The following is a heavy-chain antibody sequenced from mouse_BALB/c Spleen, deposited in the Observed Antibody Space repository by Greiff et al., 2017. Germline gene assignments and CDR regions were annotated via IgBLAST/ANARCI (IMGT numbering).Heavy chain of an antibody. D-gene: IGHD1-2*01. CDR3: ARGSLLRQEGFAY. CDR1: GFTFSSYA. Sequence: DVMLVESGGGLVKPGGSLKLSCAASGFTFSSYAMSWVRQTPEKRLEWVASISSGGSTYYPDSVKGRFTISRDNARNILYLQMSSLRSEDTAMYYCARGSLLRQEGFAYWGQGTLVTVSA. V-gene: IGHV5-6-5*01. CDR2: ISSGGST. J-gene: IGHJ3*01.